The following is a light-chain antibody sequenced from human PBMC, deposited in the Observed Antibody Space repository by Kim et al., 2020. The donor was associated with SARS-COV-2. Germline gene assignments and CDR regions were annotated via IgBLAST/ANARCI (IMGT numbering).Light chain of an antibody. CDR1: SSDIVGYNY. J-gene: IGLJ2*01. Sequence: GQSIPTPCTGTSSDIVGYNYVSWYQQYPGKAPRLMIYDVSKRPSGVSNRFSGSKSGNTASLTISGLQAEDEADYYCSSFTSSTTVIFGGGTQLTVL. CDR3: SSFTSSTTVI. CDR2: DVS. V-gene: IGLV2-14*04.